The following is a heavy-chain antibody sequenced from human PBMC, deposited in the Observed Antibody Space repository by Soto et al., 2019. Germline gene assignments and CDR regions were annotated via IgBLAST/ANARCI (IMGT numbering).Heavy chain of an antibody. Sequence: GASVKVSCKASGYTFTSYYMHWVRQAPGQGLEWMGIINPSGGSTSYAQKFQGRVTMTRDTSTSTVYIELSSLRSEDTAVYYCAREGYYGSGIDGMDVWGQGTTVTVSS. J-gene: IGHJ6*02. CDR3: AREGYYGSGIDGMDV. CDR1: GYTFTSYY. V-gene: IGHV1-46*01. CDR2: INPSGGST. D-gene: IGHD3-10*01.